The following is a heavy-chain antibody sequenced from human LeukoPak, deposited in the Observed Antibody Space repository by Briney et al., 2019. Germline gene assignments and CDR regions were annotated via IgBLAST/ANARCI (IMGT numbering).Heavy chain of an antibody. J-gene: IGHJ4*02. CDR1: GGSFSGYY. V-gene: IGHV4-34*01. CDR2: INHSGST. D-gene: IGHD5-12*01. CDR3: ARVGVATISSYFDY. Sequence: SEALSLTCAVYGGSFSGYYWSWIRQPPGKGLEGMGEINHSGSTNYNPSLKSRVTISVDTSKNQFSLKLSSVTAADTAVYYCARVGVATISSYFDYWGQGTLVTVSS.